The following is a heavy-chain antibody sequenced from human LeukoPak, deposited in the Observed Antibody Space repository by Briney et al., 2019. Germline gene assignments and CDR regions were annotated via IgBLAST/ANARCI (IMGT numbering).Heavy chain of an antibody. V-gene: IGHV3-30*02. Sequence: PGRSLRLSCAASGFTFSSYAMHWVRQAPGKGLEWVAFIRYDGSIKYYADSVKGRFTISRDNSKNTLYLQMNSLRAEDTAVYYCAKERDTAMVTIDYWGQGTLVTVSS. CDR1: GFTFSSYA. J-gene: IGHJ4*02. CDR2: IRYDGSIK. CDR3: AKERDTAMVTIDY. D-gene: IGHD5-18*01.